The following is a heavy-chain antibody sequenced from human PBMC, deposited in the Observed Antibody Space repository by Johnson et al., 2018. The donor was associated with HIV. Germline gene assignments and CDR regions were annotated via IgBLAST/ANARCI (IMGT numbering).Heavy chain of an antibody. J-gene: IGHJ3*01. CDR3: ARGRSGILILDDAFDV. Sequence: MQLVESGGGVVQPGRSLRLSCAASGFTFSSYAMHWVRQAPGKGLEWVAVISYDGSNKYYADSVKGRFTISRDNSKNTLYLQMNSLRAEDTAVYYCARGRSGILILDDAFDVWGQGTVVTVSS. CDR1: GFTFSSYA. D-gene: IGHD1-14*01. V-gene: IGHV3-30-3*01. CDR2: ISYDGSNK.